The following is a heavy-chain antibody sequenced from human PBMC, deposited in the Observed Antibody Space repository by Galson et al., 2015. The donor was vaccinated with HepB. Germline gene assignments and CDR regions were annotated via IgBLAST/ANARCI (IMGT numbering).Heavy chain of an antibody. CDR3: ARVMVGNRYYYYGMDV. Sequence: SVKVSCKASGGTFSSYAISWVRQAPGQGLEWMGRVIPILGIANYAQKFQGRVTITADKSTSTAYMELSSLRSEDTAVYYCARVMVGNRYYYYGMDVWGQGTTVTVSS. J-gene: IGHJ6*02. CDR1: GGTFSSYA. V-gene: IGHV1-69*04. D-gene: IGHD2-8*01. CDR2: VIPILGIA.